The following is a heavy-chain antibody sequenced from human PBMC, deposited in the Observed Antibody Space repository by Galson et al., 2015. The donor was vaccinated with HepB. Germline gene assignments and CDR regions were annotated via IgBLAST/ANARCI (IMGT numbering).Heavy chain of an antibody. Sequence: SVKVSCKASGYTFIRYGISWVRQAPGQGLEWMGWISGYNDNRNYAQKFQGRITMTTDTSTSTTYMEFRSLRPDDTAVHYCARDRSSNSPPEYWGQGTLVTVSP. V-gene: IGHV1-18*04. J-gene: IGHJ4*02. CDR1: GYTFIRYG. CDR3: ARDRSSNSPPEY. CDR2: ISGYNDNR. D-gene: IGHD2-2*01.